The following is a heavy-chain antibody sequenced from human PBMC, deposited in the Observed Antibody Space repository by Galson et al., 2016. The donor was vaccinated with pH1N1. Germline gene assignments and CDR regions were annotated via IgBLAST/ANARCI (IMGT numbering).Heavy chain of an antibody. CDR2: IEWDDDK. CDR3: GRNPAFVGGAIDV. CDR1: GFSLPTSGMR. D-gene: IGHD2-15*01. Sequence: PALVKPTQTLTLTCTFSGFSLPTSGMRVSWIRQPPGKALEWLARIEWDDDKFYNTSLKTRLTISKDTSKNQVVLTMTNMDPVDTATYYSGRNPAFVGGAIDVWGQGTMVTVSS. J-gene: IGHJ3*01. V-gene: IGHV2-70*04.